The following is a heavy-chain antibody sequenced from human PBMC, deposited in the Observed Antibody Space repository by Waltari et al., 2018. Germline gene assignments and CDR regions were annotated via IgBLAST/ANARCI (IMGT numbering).Heavy chain of an antibody. Sequence: QVQLVQSGAEVKKPGSSVKVSCKASRVTFSSYALSWVRQAPGQGLEWMGGIIPIFGTANYAQKFQGRVTITADESTSTAYMELSSLRSEDTAVYYCARAANFWSGYYEGDDYGGQGTLVTVSS. CDR2: IIPIFGTA. V-gene: IGHV1-69*01. D-gene: IGHD3-3*01. J-gene: IGHJ4*02. CDR1: RVTFSSYA. CDR3: ARAANFWSGYYEGDDY.